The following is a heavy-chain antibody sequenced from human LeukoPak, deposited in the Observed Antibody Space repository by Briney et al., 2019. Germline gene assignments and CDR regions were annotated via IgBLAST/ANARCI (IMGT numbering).Heavy chain of an antibody. CDR1: GFSFSDYS. Sequence: GRSLRLSCAASGFSFSDYSVHWVRQTPGKELEWVALIWNDGSNKYYADSVKGRFTISRDNSKNTLYLQMNSLKAEDTAVYYCARDRGYSYGQPLDYWGQGTLVTVSS. V-gene: IGHV3-33*01. CDR2: IWNDGSNK. CDR3: ARDRGYSYGQPLDY. J-gene: IGHJ4*02. D-gene: IGHD5-18*01.